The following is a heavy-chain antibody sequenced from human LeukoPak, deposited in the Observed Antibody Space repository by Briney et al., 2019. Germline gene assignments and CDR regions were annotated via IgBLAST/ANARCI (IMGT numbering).Heavy chain of an antibody. CDR3: APMGPRGFDL. Sequence: ASVKVSCKASGGTFSSYAISWVRQAPGQGLEWMGGIIPIFGTANYAQKFQGRVTTTADESTSTAYMELSSLRSEDTVVYYCAPMGPRGFDLWGQGTLVTVSS. D-gene: IGHD3-16*01. J-gene: IGHJ5*02. CDR1: GGTFSSYA. CDR2: IIPIFGTA. V-gene: IGHV1-69*13.